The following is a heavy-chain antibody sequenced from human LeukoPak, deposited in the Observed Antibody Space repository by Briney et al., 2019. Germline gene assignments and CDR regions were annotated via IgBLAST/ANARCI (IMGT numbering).Heavy chain of an antibody. CDR1: GHTFTSNF. CDR3: AGETDAFDY. Sequence: ASVKVSCKASGHTFTSNFVHWVRQAPGQGLEWKAVLNPSDGDTTYAQKFQGRITMTRDTSTGTVYMELSSLRSEDTAVYYCAGETDAFDYWGQGTLVTVSS. CDR2: LNPSDGDT. V-gene: IGHV1-46*03. J-gene: IGHJ4*02.